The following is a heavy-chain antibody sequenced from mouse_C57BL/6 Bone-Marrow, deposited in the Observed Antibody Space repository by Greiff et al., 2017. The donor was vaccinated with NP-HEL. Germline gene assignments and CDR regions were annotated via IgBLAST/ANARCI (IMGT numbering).Heavy chain of an antibody. CDR1: GFTFSDFY. Sequence: EVQLVESGGGLVQSGRSLRLSCATSGFTFSDFYMEWVRQAPGKGLEWIAASRNKANDYTTEYSASVKGRFIVSRDTSQSILYLQMNALRAEDTAIYYCARDAPKLRGYAMDYWGQGTSVTLSS. D-gene: IGHD4-1*01. J-gene: IGHJ4*01. V-gene: IGHV7-1*01. CDR2: SRNKANDYTT. CDR3: ARDAPKLRGYAMDY.